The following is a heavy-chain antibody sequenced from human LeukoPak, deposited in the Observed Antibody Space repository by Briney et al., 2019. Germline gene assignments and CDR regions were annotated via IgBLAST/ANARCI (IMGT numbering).Heavy chain of an antibody. CDR1: GFTFNSYG. V-gene: IGHV3-33*06. CDR2: IWYDGSNK. J-gene: IGHJ4*02. Sequence: GRSLRLSCAASGFTFNSYGMHWVRQAPGKGLEWVAVIWYDGSNKYYADSVKGRFTISRDNSKNTLYLQMNSLRAEDTAVYYCAKSVEMATIFDYWGQGTLVTVSS. CDR3: AKSVEMATIFDY. D-gene: IGHD5-24*01.